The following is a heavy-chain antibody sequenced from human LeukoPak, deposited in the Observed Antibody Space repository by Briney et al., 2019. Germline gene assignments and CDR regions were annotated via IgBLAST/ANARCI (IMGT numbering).Heavy chain of an antibody. Sequence: ASVKVSCKASGYTFTGYYMHWVRQAPGQGLEWMGWINPNSGGTNYAQKFQGWVTMTRDTSISTAYMELSRLRSDDTAVYYCARSSPFSSTNEDFDYWGQGTLVTVSS. J-gene: IGHJ4*02. CDR2: INPNSGGT. CDR3: ARSSPFSSTNEDFDY. D-gene: IGHD6-13*01. V-gene: IGHV1-2*04. CDR1: GYTFTGYY.